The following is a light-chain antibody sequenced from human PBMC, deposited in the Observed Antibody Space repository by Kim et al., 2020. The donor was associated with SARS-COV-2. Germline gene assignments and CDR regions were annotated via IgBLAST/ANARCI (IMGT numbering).Light chain of an antibody. CDR2: LNSDGSH. V-gene: IGLV4-69*01. CDR1: SGHSSYA. Sequence: SVKRTRTLSSGHSSYAIAWHQQKPEKGPRYLMKLNSDGSHSKGDGIPDRFSGSSSGAERYLTISSLQSEDEADYYCQTWGTGIRVFGGGTQLTVL. CDR3: QTWGTGIRV. J-gene: IGLJ3*02.